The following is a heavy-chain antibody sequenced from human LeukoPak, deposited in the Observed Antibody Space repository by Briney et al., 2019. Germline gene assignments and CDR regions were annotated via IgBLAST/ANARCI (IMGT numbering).Heavy chain of an antibody. CDR3: AVIRITMEGAFDI. CDR1: VYTFTSYD. CDR2: MNPNSGNT. D-gene: IGHD3-10*01. J-gene: IGHJ3*02. Sequence: ASVKVSCDASVYTFTSYDINWVRQDTGQGLEWMGWMNPNSGNTGYAQKFQGRVTMTRNTSISTAYMELSSLRSEDTAVYYCAVIRITMEGAFDIWGQGTMVTVSS. V-gene: IGHV1-8*01.